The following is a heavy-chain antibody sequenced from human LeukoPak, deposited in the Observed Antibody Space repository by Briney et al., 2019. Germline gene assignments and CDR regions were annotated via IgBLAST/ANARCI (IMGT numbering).Heavy chain of an antibody. Sequence: GGSLRLFCAASGFTLSSYAMSWVRQAPGKGLEWGSAISGSGGSTYYADSVKGRFTISRDNSKNTLYLQMNSLRAEDTAVYYCAKGFWSGYPMRWFDPWGQGTLVTVSS. CDR1: GFTLSSYA. D-gene: IGHD3-3*01. V-gene: IGHV3-23*01. J-gene: IGHJ5*02. CDR2: ISGSGGST. CDR3: AKGFWSGYPMRWFDP.